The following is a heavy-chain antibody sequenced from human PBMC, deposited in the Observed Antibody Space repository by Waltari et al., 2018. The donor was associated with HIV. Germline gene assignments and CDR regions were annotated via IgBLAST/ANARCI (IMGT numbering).Heavy chain of an antibody. V-gene: IGHV1-69*01. CDR2: IIPIFGTP. CDR1: GATFLNSA. J-gene: IGHJ6*02. CDR3: AIGTRPSEYNYHGMDV. Sequence: QVQLVQSGAEVKKPGSSLKVSCTASGATFLNSALNWVRQAPGQGLEWIGGIIPIFGTPKYAQKWRGRVTIAADESTSTAYMELRSLRSDETAVYYCAIGTRPSEYNYHGMDVWGHRTSVTVS. D-gene: IGHD6-6*01.